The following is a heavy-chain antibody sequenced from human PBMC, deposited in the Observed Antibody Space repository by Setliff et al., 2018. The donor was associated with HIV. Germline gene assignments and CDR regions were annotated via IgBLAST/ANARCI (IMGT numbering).Heavy chain of an antibody. V-gene: IGHV4-4*07. Sequence: SETLSLTCTIFGGSFSNYRWSWIRQPAGRGLEWIGRIYRSGTTDYKPSPKSRVSMSLDTSRNQFSLKLTSVTAEDTAVYYCARDRHYSGLGSYGPWGPGILVTVSS. J-gene: IGHJ5*02. CDR1: GGSFSNYR. CDR3: ARDRHYSGLGSYGP. CDR2: IYRSGTT. D-gene: IGHD3-10*01.